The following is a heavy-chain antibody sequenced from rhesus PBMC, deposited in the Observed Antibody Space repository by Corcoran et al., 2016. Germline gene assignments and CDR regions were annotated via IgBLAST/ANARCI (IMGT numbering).Heavy chain of an antibody. CDR2: IYGSSTST. CDR3: ARGYCSSTYCSSHGVDWYFDL. V-gene: IGHV4S10*01. CDR1: GGSISDSYR. Sequence: QVQLQESGPGVVKPSETLSLTCAVSGGSISDSYRWSWIRQPPGKGLEWIGYIYGSSTSTNYNPSRKSRVTISKDTSKNQFSLKLSSVTAADTAGYYCARGYCSSTYCSSHGVDWYFDLWGPGTPITISS. J-gene: IGHJ2*01. D-gene: IGHD2-15*01.